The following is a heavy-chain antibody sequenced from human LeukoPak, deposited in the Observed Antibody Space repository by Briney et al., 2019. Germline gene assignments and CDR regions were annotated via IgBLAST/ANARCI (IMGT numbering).Heavy chain of an antibody. V-gene: IGHV4-30-2*01. CDR1: GGSISSGGYP. CDR3: ARGGSKSAFYYYDSRGPDAFDI. J-gene: IGHJ3*02. CDR2: IYHSGST. Sequence: SETLSLTCAASGGSISSGGYPWSWIRQPPGKGLEWIGYIYHSGSTYDNPSLKSRVTISVDRSKTQFSLKLSSVTAADTAVYYCARGGSKSAFYYYDSRGPDAFDIWGQGAMVTVSS. D-gene: IGHD3-22*01.